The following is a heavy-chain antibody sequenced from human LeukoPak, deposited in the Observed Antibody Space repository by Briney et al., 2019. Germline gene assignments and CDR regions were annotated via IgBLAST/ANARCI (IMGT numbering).Heavy chain of an antibody. Sequence: SETLSLTCTVSGGSVSSGSYYWSWIRQPPGKGLEWIGYIYYSGSTNYNPSLKSRVTISVDTSKNQFSLKLSSVTAADTAVYYCACGYSYGYWYFDLWGRGTLVTVSS. CDR3: ACGYSYGYWYFDL. CDR1: GGSVSSGSYY. J-gene: IGHJ2*01. V-gene: IGHV4-61*01. D-gene: IGHD5-18*01. CDR2: IYYSGST.